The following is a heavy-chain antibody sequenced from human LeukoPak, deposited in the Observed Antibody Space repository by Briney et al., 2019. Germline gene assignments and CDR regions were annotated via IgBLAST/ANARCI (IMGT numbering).Heavy chain of an antibody. CDR3: AKDFGDYYDSSGYYPYYYYGMDV. D-gene: IGHD3-22*01. J-gene: IGHJ6*02. CDR1: GFTFSSYG. CDR2: ISYDGSNK. Sequence: GGSLRLSCAASGFTFSSYGMHCVRQAPGKGLEWVAVISYDGSNKYYADSVKGRFTISRDNSKNTLYLQMNSLRAEDTAVYYCAKDFGDYYDSSGYYPYYYYGMDVWGQGTTVTVSS. V-gene: IGHV3-30*18.